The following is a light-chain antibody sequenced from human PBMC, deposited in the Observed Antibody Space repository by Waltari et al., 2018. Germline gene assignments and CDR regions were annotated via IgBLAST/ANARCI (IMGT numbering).Light chain of an antibody. V-gene: IGLV2-14*03. CDR3: ASYPSSSNYV. J-gene: IGLJ1*01. Sequence: HSALTQPASVSGSPGQSITISCTGTRSDVGGYDFVSWYRQHPEKAPNLIIFDVTERPSAGSARFSGSKSDNTASLTISGLQSDDEADYYCASYPSSSNYVFGSGTTVTV. CDR2: DVT. CDR1: RSDVGGYDF.